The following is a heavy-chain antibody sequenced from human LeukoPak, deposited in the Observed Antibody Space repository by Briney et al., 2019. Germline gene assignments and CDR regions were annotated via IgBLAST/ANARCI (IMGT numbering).Heavy chain of an antibody. J-gene: IGHJ3*02. D-gene: IGHD3-22*01. CDR3: ARHRPGNTTIVNDAFDI. Sequence: GESLKISCKGSGYSFTSYWIGWVRQMPGKGLEWMGIIYPGDSDTRYSPSFQGQVTISADKSISTAYLQWSSLKASDTAMYYCARHRPGNTTIVNDAFDIWGQGTMVTVSS. CDR2: IYPGDSDT. V-gene: IGHV5-51*01. CDR1: GYSFTSYW.